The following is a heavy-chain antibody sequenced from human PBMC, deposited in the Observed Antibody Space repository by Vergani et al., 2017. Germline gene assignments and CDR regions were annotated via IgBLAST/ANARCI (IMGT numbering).Heavy chain of an antibody. CDR2: ISSSNTYI. J-gene: IGHJ6*03. Sequence: EVQLVESGGGLVKPGGSLRLSCAASGFTFSSYSMNWVRQAPGKGLEWVSSISSSNTYIYYADSVKGRFTGARDNAKNSLYLQMNTLRAEDTAVYYCARNSSDWYDYYYYYMDVWGKGTTVTVSS. D-gene: IGHD6-19*01. CDR3: ARNSSDWYDYYYYYMDV. CDR1: GFTFSSYS. V-gene: IGHV3-21*01.